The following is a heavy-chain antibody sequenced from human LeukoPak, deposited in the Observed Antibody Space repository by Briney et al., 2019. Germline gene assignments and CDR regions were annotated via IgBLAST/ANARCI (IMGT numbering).Heavy chain of an antibody. D-gene: IGHD5-18*01. J-gene: IGHJ4*02. Sequence: TSETLSLTCTVSSGSISTSNYYWGWVRQPPGKALEWIGNIFYSGSTYYNPSLKSRVSISVDTSKNQFSLKLSSVTAADTAVYYCASGYSYGYPYYFDYWGQGTLVAVSS. V-gene: IGHV4-39*01. CDR1: SGSISTSNYY. CDR3: ASGYSYGYPYYFDY. CDR2: IFYSGST.